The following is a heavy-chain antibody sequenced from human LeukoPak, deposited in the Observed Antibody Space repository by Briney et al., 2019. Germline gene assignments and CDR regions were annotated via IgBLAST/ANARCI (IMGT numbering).Heavy chain of an antibody. Sequence: GGSLRLSCAASGFTFSSYAMYWVRQAPGKGLEWVAAISHDGSNEYYADSVRGRFTISRDNSENTLYLQMNSLRVEDTAVYYCAKEAKVVGMDVWGRGTTVTVSS. D-gene: IGHD2-15*01. CDR1: GFTFSSYA. V-gene: IGHV3-30*18. CDR3: AKEAKVVGMDV. J-gene: IGHJ6*02. CDR2: ISHDGSNE.